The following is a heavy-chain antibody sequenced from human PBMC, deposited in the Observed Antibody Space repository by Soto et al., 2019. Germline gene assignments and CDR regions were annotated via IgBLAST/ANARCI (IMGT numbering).Heavy chain of an antibody. CDR1: GYSFTSYW. CDR3: ARSYMTTNYYYYYMDV. J-gene: IGHJ6*03. D-gene: IGHD4-4*01. V-gene: IGHV5-51*01. Sequence: GESLKISCKGSGYSFTSYWIGWVRQMPGKGLEWMGIIYPGDSDTRYSPSFQGQVTISADKSISTAYLQWSSLKASDTAMYYCARSYMTTNYYYYYMDVWGKGTTVTVSS. CDR2: IYPGDSDT.